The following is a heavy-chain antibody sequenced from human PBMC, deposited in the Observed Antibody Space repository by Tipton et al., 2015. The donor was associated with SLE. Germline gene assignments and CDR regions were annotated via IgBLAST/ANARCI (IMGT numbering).Heavy chain of an antibody. CDR2: IYYSGST. J-gene: IGHJ5*02. V-gene: IGHV4-59*11. CDR1: GGSISSHY. CDR3: ARISRGELTNWFDP. D-gene: IGHD1-26*01. Sequence: TLSLTCTVSGGSISSHYWSWIRQPPGKGLEWIGYIYYSGSTNYNPSLKSRVTISVDTSKNQFSLKLSSVTAADTAVYYCARISRGELTNWFDPWGQGTLVTVSS.